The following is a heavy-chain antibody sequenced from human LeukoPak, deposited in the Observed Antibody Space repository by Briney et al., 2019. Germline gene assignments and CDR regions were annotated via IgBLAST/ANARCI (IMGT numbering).Heavy chain of an antibody. CDR2: ISGSGDST. CDR3: AKDQGYYGSGSYKEYFQH. CDR1: GFTFSSYA. V-gene: IGHV3-23*01. J-gene: IGHJ1*01. Sequence: GGSLRLSCAASGFTFSSYAMTWARQAPGKGLEWVSAISGSGDSTYYADSVKGRFTTSGDNSKNTLYLQMNSLRAEDTAVYYCAKDQGYYGSGSYKEYFQHWGQGTLVTVSS. D-gene: IGHD3-10*01.